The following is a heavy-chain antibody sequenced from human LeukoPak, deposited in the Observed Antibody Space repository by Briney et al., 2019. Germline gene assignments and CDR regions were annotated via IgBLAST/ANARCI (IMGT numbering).Heavy chain of an antibody. CDR3: ARESMIGFDY. CDR1: GGSISSYY. J-gene: IGHJ4*02. Sequence: SETLSLTCTASGGSISSYYWSWIRQPPGKGLEWIGYIYYSGSTNYNPSLKSRVTISVDTSKNQFSLKLSSVTAADTAVYYCARESMIGFDYWGQGTLVTVSS. V-gene: IGHV4-59*01. CDR2: IYYSGST. D-gene: IGHD3-22*01.